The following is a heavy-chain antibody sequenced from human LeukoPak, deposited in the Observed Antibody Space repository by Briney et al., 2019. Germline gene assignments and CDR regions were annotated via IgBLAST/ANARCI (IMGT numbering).Heavy chain of an antibody. CDR2: INHSGST. V-gene: IGHV4-34*01. CDR3: ASIVVVPAAISAIVVGEVDYYYYYMGV. Sequence: SETLSLTCAVYGGSFSGYYWSWIRQPPGKGLEWIGEINHSGSTNYNPSLKSRVTISVDTSKNQFSLKLSSVTAADTAVYYCASIVVVPAAISAIVVGEVDYYYYYMGVWGKGTTVTVSS. D-gene: IGHD2-2*01. J-gene: IGHJ6*03. CDR1: GGSFSGYY.